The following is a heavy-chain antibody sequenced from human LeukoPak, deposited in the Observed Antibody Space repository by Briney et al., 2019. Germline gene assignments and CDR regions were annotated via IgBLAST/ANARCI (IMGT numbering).Heavy chain of an antibody. J-gene: IGHJ6*03. CDR2: INSDGSST. D-gene: IGHD6-6*01. CDR1: GFTFSSYW. V-gene: IGHV3-74*01. CDR3: ARCEYSSSLWNYYYYMDV. Sequence: GGSLRLSCAASGFTFSSYWMHWVRQAPGKGLVWVSRINSDGSSTSYADSVKGRFTISRDNAKNTLYLQMNSLRAEDTAVYYCARCEYSSSLWNYYYYMDVWGKGTTVTVS.